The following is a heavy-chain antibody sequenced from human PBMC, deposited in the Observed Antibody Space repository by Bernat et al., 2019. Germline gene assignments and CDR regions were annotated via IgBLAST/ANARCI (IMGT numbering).Heavy chain of an antibody. CDR2: ISSSSSYT. CDR3: AGSTSTSAPYMDV. Sequence: QLQLQESGPGLVKPSETLSLTCTVSGGSISSSSYYWGWIRQPPGKGLDRVSYISSSSSYTNYADSVKGRFTISRDNAKNSLYLQMNSLRAEDTAVYYCAGSTSTSAPYMDVWGKGTTVTVSS. V-gene: IGHV3-11*03. J-gene: IGHJ6*03. CDR1: GGSISSSSYY.